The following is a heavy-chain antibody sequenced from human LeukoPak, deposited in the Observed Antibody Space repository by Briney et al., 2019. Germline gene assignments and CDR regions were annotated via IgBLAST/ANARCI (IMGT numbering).Heavy chain of an antibody. CDR1: GYSFTSYW. CDR3: ARVGYCSGGSCYAESDYYMDV. V-gene: IGHV5-51*01. J-gene: IGHJ6*03. D-gene: IGHD2-15*01. CDR2: IYPGDSDT. Sequence: GESLKISCKGSGYSFTSYWIGWVRQMPGKGLEWMGIIYPGDSDTRYSPSFQGQVTISADKSISTAYLQWSSPKASDTAMYYCARVGYCSGGSCYAESDYYMDVWGKGTTVTVSS.